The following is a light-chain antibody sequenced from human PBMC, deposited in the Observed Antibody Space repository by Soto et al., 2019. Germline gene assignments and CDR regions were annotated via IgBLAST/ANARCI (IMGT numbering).Light chain of an antibody. J-gene: IGLJ3*02. Sequence: QSALTQPPSASGSPGQSVTISCTGTSSDVGAYNYVSWYQQHAGKAPKFVIYEVTKRPSGVPDRFSGSKSATTASLTVSGLQAEDESDYYCSSFASSNTWVFGGGTKLTVL. CDR3: SSFASSNTWV. V-gene: IGLV2-8*01. CDR1: SSDVGAYNY. CDR2: EVT.